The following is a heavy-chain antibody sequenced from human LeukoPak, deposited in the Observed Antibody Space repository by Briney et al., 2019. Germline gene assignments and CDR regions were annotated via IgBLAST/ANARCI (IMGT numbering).Heavy chain of an antibody. D-gene: IGHD3-3*01. CDR1: GFTFSSYG. CDR3: AKGGFYDFWSGYQGPTDMDV. V-gene: IGHV3-30*02. CDR2: IRYDGSNK. Sequence: GGSLRLSCAASGFTFSSYGMHWVRQAPGKGLEWVAFIRYDGSNKYYADSVKGRFTISRDNSKNTLYLQMNSLRAEDTAVYYCAKGGFYDFWSGYQGPTDMDVWGKGTTVTVSS. J-gene: IGHJ6*03.